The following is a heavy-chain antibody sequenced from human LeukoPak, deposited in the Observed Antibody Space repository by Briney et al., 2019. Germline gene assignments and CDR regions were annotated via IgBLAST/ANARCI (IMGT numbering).Heavy chain of an antibody. J-gene: IGHJ4*02. D-gene: IGHD6-19*01. Sequence: ASQTLSLTCAVSGGSISSGGYSWSWIRQPPRKGLEWIGYIYHSGSTYYNPSLKSRVTISVDRSKNQFSLKLSSVTAADTAVYYCASFSSGWYFDYWGQGTLVTVSS. CDR2: IYHSGST. CDR1: GGSISSGGYS. CDR3: ASFSSGWYFDY. V-gene: IGHV4-30-2*01.